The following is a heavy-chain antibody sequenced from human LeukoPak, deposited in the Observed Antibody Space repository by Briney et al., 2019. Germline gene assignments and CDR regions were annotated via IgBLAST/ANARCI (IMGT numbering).Heavy chain of an antibody. V-gene: IGHV3-23*01. CDR2: ISNSGGST. CDR1: GFTFSSYA. D-gene: IGHD2-15*01. J-gene: IGHJ4*02. CDR3: ARGGGSSVFDY. Sequence: GGSLRLSCAASGFTFSSYAMTWVRQAPGKGLEWVSSISNSGGSTYYADSVKGRFTVSRDNSKNTLYLQVSSLRAEDTAVYYCARGGGSSVFDYWGQGAPVTVSS.